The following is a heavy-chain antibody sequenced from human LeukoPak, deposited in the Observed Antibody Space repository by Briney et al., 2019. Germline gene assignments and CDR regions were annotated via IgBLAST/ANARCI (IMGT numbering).Heavy chain of an antibody. CDR3: VRDRATYRPIDY. J-gene: IGHJ4*02. Sequence: GGSLRLSCAASGFTFISYAMSWVRQAPGKGLEWVSLLNGGGGSAFYADSVKGRFTISRDNSKNTLYLQMNSLRAEDTAIYYCVRDRATYRPIDYWGQGTLVTVSS. V-gene: IGHV3-23*01. CDR2: LNGGGGSA. CDR1: GFTFISYA.